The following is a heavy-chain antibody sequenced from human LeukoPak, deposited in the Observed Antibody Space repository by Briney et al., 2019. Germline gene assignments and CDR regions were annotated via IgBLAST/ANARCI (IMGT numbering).Heavy chain of an antibody. D-gene: IGHD6-13*01. V-gene: IGHV3-74*01. Sequence: GGSLRLSCAASGFTLGSYWMHWVRQVPGKGLVWVSRINPDGGTTTYADSVKGRFTISRDNAKNTLYLQTNSLRAEDTAVYYCARDLRTTGYSSSWYAFDIWGQGTMVTVSS. CDR3: ARDLRTTGYSSSWYAFDI. CDR2: INPDGGTT. J-gene: IGHJ3*02. CDR1: GFTLGSYW.